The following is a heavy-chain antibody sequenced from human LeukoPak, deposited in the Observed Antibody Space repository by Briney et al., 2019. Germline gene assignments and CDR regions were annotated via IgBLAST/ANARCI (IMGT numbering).Heavy chain of an antibody. CDR1: GGSFSGYY. Sequence: PSETLSLTCAVYGGSFSGYYWSWIRQPPGKGLEWIGEINHSGSTNYNPSLQSRVTISVDTSKNQFSLKLSSVTAADTAVYYCASRPQRWLQLGYFDYWGQGTLVTVSS. J-gene: IGHJ4*02. V-gene: IGHV4-34*01. CDR3: ASRPQRWLQLGYFDY. CDR2: INHSGST. D-gene: IGHD5-24*01.